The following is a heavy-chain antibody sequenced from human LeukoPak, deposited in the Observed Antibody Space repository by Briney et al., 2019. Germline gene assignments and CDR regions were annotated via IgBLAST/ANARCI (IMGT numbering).Heavy chain of an antibody. CDR3: ARPRPYDSGSYLYY. D-gene: IGHD3-10*01. V-gene: IGHV1-18*01. J-gene: IGHJ4*02. CDR2: ISGYNGNT. CDR1: GYTFTSYG. Sequence: ASVKVSCKASGYTFTSYGISWVRQAPGQGLEWMGWISGYNGNTNYAQQKLQGRVTITADESTRTAYMELSSLRSEDTAVYYCARPRPYDSGSYLYYWGQGTLVTVSS.